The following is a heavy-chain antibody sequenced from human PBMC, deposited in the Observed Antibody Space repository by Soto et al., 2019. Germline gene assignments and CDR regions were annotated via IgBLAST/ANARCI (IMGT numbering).Heavy chain of an antibody. CDR3: ATVHDAYNLRY. CDR1: GGSISSGGTGSY. D-gene: IGHD1-1*01. Sequence: QVQLQESGPGLVKPSQTLSLTCTVSGGSISSGGTGSYWTWIRQLPGKGLEWIAYISYTGNTYDTPSTKSRPTITIDTSENLDTLKLTSVTAAKTAVYFCATVHDAYNLRYWGQGTLVTVSS. CDR2: ISYTGNT. V-gene: IGHV4-31*03. J-gene: IGHJ4*02.